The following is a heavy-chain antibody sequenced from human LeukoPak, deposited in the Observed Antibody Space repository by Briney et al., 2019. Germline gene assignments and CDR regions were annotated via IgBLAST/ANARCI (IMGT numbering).Heavy chain of an antibody. CDR2: ISSIVITI. CDR3: ASRPSAIPPYYYYYYYMDV. V-gene: IGHV3-11*04. CDR1: GFPFSDYY. J-gene: IGHJ6*03. D-gene: IGHD2-21*02. Sequence: GGSLRLSCAAPGFPFSDYYRSWIRQAPGKGLEWVSYISSIVITIYYADSVKGRFTISRDNAKNSLYLQMNSLRAEDTAVYYCASRPSAIPPYYYYYYYMDVWGKGTTVTVSS.